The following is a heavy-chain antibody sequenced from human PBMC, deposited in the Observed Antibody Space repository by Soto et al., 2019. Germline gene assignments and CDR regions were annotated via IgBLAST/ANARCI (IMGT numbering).Heavy chain of an antibody. D-gene: IGHD1-26*01. Sequence: EVQLLESGGGLVQPGGSLRLSCAASGFAFISYAMSWVRQAPGKGLEWVSTVTASGGSTYYADSVKGRFTISRDNSKNTLYLQMNSLRAEDTAVYYCAKDLTVGVGHPIDAFDIWGLGTKVTVSS. CDR1: GFAFISYA. CDR2: VTASGGST. V-gene: IGHV3-23*01. J-gene: IGHJ3*02. CDR3: AKDLTVGVGHPIDAFDI.